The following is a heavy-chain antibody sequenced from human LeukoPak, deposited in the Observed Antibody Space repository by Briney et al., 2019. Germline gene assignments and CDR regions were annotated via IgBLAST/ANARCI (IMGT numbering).Heavy chain of an antibody. CDR3: ARVNEYCSGGSCYEDWFDP. J-gene: IGHJ5*02. CDR2: IIPIFGTA. V-gene: IGHV1-69*05. CDR1: GGTFSSYA. D-gene: IGHD2-15*01. Sequence: SVKVSCKASGGTFSSYAISWVRQAPGQGLEWMGGIIPIFGTANYAQKFQGRVTITTDESTSTAYMELSSLRSEDMAVYYCARVNEYCSGGSCYEDWFDPWGQGTLVTVSS.